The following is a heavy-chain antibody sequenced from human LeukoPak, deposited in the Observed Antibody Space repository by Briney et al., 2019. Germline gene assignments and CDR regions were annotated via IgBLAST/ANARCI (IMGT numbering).Heavy chain of an antibody. CDR3: AKGGDTAMAIEY. V-gene: IGHV3-30*18. J-gene: IGHJ4*02. CDR2: ISYNGINK. CDR1: GFTFSGYA. D-gene: IGHD5-18*01. Sequence: GRSLRLSCAASGFTFSGYAMHWVRQAPGKGLEWVAVISYNGINKYYVDSVKGRFTISRDNSKNTLYLQMNSLRAEDTAVYYCAKGGDTAMAIEYCGQGTLVTVSS.